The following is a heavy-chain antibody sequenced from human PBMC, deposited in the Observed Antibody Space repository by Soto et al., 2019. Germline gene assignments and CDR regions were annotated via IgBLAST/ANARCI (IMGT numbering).Heavy chain of an antibody. CDR2: ISYDGTNK. CDR3: ARAPLGDFHYFDY. CDR1: GFMFSSYA. V-gene: IGHV3-30-3*01. Sequence: QVQLVESGGDVVQPGRSLRLSCAASGFMFSSYAMHWVRQAPGKGLEWVAFISYDGTNKYFADSVKGRFTISRDNSKNTLYLQMNGLRAEDTAVDYCARAPLGDFHYFDYWGQGTLVTVSS. J-gene: IGHJ4*02. D-gene: IGHD4-17*01.